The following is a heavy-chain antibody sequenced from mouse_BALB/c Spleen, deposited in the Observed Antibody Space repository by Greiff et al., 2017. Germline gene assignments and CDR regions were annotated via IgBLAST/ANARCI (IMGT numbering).Heavy chain of an antibody. J-gene: IGHJ1*01. CDR1: GFTFSSYA. Sequence: EVKLVESGGGLVKPGGSLKLSCAASGFTFSSYAMSWVRQTPEKRLEWVASISSGGSTYYPDSVKGRFTISRDNARNILYLQMSSLRSEDTAMYYCARVPYGSSFYWYFDVWGAGTTVTVSS. V-gene: IGHV5-6-5*01. CDR3: ARVPYGSSFYWYFDV. CDR2: ISSGGST. D-gene: IGHD1-1*01.